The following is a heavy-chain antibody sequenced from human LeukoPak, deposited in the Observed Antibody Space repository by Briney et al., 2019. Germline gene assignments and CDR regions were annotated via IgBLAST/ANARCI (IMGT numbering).Heavy chain of an antibody. V-gene: IGHV3-23*01. D-gene: IGHD3-3*01. CDR2: ISGSGGST. J-gene: IGHJ4*02. CDR1: GFTFSTYW. Sequence: QPGGSLRLSCTASGFTFSTYWINWVRQAPGKGLEWVSAISGSGGSTYYADSVKGRFTISRDNSKNTLYLQMNSLRAEDTAVYYCAKCEGIRALEWLFWSWGQGTLVTVSS. CDR3: AKCEGIRALEWLFWS.